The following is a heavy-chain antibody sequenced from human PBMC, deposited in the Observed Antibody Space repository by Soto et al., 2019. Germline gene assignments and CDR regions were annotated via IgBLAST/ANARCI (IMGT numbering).Heavy chain of an antibody. J-gene: IGHJ6*02. D-gene: IGHD5-12*01. CDR1: GFTFSDYY. Sequence: GGSLRLSCAASGFTFSDYYMSWIRLAPGKGLEWVSYISSSSSYTNYADSVKGRFTVSRDNAKNSLYLQMNSLRAEDTVVYYCARDTYQVATITGYYYYYYGMDVWGQGTTVTVSS. CDR2: ISSSSSYT. V-gene: IGHV3-11*06. CDR3: ARDTYQVATITGYYYYYYGMDV.